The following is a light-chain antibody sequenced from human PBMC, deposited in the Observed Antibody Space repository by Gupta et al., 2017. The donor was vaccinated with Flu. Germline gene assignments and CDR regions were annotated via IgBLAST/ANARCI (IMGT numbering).Light chain of an antibody. CDR3: SAGDNSLNTRI. CDR2: RSN. V-gene: IGLV10-54*04. Sequence: NSNNVGNQGAAWLQQHQGHPPKRRSDRSNSRPSGISERFSASRSGNTASLTITGLQPEDEADYYGSAGDNSLNTRIFGGGTKLTVL. J-gene: IGLJ2*01. CDR1: SNNVGNQG.